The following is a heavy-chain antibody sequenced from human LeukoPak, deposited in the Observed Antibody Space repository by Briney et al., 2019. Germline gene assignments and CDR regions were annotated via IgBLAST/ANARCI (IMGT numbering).Heavy chain of an antibody. J-gene: IGHJ6*02. CDR1: GGSISSYY. CDR3: ARLLFEVRGVISPYGMDV. D-gene: IGHD3-10*01. Sequence: PSETQSLTCTVSGGSISSYYWSWIRQPPGQGLEWIGYIYYSGSTNYNPSLKSRVTISVDTSKNQFSLKLSSVTAADTAVYYCARLLFEVRGVISPYGMDVWGQGTTVTVSS. CDR2: IYYSGST. V-gene: IGHV4-59*08.